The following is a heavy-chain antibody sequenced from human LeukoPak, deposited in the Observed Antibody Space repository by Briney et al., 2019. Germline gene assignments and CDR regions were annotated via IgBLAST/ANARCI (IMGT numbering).Heavy chain of an antibody. J-gene: IGHJ3*02. CDR2: IYYSGST. D-gene: IGHD5-18*01. Sequence: SETLSLTCTVSGGSISSYYWGWIRQPPGKGLEWIGSIYYSGSTYYNPSLKSRVTISVDTSKNQFSLKLSSVTAADTAVYYCARGGRGYSYGYSAEDAFDIWGQGTMVTVSS. CDR3: ARGGRGYSYGYSAEDAFDI. V-gene: IGHV4-39*07. CDR1: GGSISSYY.